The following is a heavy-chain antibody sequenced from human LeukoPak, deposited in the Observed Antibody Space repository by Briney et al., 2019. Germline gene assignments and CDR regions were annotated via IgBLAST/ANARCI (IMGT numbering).Heavy chain of an antibody. V-gene: IGHV3-7*01. Sequence: GGSLRLSCVPSGFTSRGDWMSWFRQAPGEGLEWVGNIQPDGSGAFYVDAMRGRSTISRDNAQNSLYLQINSLRAEDTAVYYCAREDDHSTNDCWGQGTLVTVSS. CDR1: GFTSRGDW. J-gene: IGHJ4*02. D-gene: IGHD4-11*01. CDR3: AREDDHSTNDC. CDR2: IQPDGSGA.